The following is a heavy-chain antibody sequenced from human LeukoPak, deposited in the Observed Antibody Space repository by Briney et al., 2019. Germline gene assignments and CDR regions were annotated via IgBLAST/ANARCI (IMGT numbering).Heavy chain of an antibody. CDR3: ARVYGSSYYFDY. D-gene: IGHD2-15*01. Sequence: PGGSLRLSCAASGFTLSNYYMSWVRQAPGKGLEWISVIYNGGSTHHADSVKGRFASSRDKSNNTLFLQMNSLRAEDTAIYYCARVYGSSYYFDYWGQGTLVTVSS. J-gene: IGHJ4*02. V-gene: IGHV3-66*01. CDR2: IYNGGST. CDR1: GFTLSNYY.